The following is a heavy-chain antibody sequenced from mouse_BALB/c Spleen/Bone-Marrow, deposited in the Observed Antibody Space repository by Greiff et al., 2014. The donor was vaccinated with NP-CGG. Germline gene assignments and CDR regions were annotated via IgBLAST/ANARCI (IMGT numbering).Heavy chain of an antibody. J-gene: IGHJ2*01. CDR3: ARGHYYGYYFGY. CDR1: GYSFTGYT. Sequence: EVQLVESGPELVKPGASMKISCKASGYSFTGYTMNWVKQSHGKNLEWIGLINPYNGGTSYNQKFKGKATLTVDKSSSTAYTELLSLTSEDSAVYYCARGHYYGYYFGYWGQGTTLTVSS. CDR2: INPYNGGT. D-gene: IGHD1-2*01. V-gene: IGHV1-18*01.